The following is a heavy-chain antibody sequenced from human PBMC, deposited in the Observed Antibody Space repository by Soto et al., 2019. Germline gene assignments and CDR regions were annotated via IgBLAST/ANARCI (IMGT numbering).Heavy chain of an antibody. CDR3: ARDRYSYYDFWSGSIPYYYSVMAV. V-gene: IGHV3-7*01. D-gene: IGHD3-3*01. J-gene: IGHJ6*04. CDR2: IKQDGSEK. Sequence: KGLEWVANIKQDGSEKYYVDSGKGRFTISRDNAKNSLYLQMNGLRAEDTAVYYCARDRYSYYDFWSGSIPYYYSVMAVWGKGTTVTVFS.